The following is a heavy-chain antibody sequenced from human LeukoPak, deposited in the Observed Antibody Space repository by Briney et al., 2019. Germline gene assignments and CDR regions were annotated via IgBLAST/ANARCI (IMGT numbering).Heavy chain of an antibody. CDR1: RDTLTDYY. V-gene: IGHV1-2*02. Sequence: ASVKVSCKASRDTLTDYYMHWVRQAPGQGLEWMGWINPYSGGTYYARKFQGRVTMTWDTSIGTAYMELSTLRSDDTAVYYCAGVVAATGTVALDIWGQGTMVSVSS. D-gene: IGHD1-26*01. J-gene: IGHJ3*02. CDR2: INPYSGGT. CDR3: AGVVAATGTVALDI.